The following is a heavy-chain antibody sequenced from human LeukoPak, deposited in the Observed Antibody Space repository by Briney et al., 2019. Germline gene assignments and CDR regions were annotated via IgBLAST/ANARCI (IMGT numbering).Heavy chain of an antibody. V-gene: IGHV4-34*01. CDR3: ARDGSYCSGGSCYPLDY. Sequence: SETLSLTCAVYGGSFSGYYWTWIRQPPGKGLEWIGEINHSGTANYNPSLKSRVTISVDMSKSQFSLKLSSVTAADTAVYYCARDGSYCSGGSCYPLDYWGQGTLVIVSS. D-gene: IGHD2-15*01. J-gene: IGHJ4*02. CDR2: INHSGTA. CDR1: GGSFSGYY.